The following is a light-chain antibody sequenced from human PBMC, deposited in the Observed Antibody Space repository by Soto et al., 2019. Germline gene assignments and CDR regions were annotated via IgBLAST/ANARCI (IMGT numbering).Light chain of an antibody. J-gene: IGKJ2*01. CDR3: NHALQAL. V-gene: IGKV2-28*01. Sequence: DIVMTQSPLSLPVTPGEPASISCRSSQSLLHSNGYNYLDWYLQKPGQSPQLLIYLGSNRASGVPDMVSGSGSGTDFTLRISRVEAEDVGVCYCNHALQALFGQGTKLEIK. CDR2: LGS. CDR1: QSLLHSNGYNY.